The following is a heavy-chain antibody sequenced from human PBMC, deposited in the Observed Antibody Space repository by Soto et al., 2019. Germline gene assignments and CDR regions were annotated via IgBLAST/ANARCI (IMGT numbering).Heavy chain of an antibody. Sequence: GGSLRLSCVASGSTFSGYAMCCGRQASGKGLQWVSAIRDTGGYTYYADCVKGRFTISRDNSKSTLFLQMHSLTADDSALYYCAKPSHEMLHGYSPFAHWGPGT. CDR1: GSTFSGYA. D-gene: IGHD3-9*01. J-gene: IGHJ4*03. CDR3: AKPSHEMLHGYSPFAH. CDR2: IRDTGGYT. V-gene: IGHV3-23*01.